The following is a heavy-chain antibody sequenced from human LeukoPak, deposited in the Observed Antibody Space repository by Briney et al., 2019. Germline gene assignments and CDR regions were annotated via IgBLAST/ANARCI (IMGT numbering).Heavy chain of an antibody. CDR1: GFTFSSYW. V-gene: IGHV3-7*01. CDR2: IKQDGSEK. D-gene: IGHD3-22*01. J-gene: IGHJ4*02. Sequence: GGSLRLSCAASGFTFSSYWMSWVRQAPGKGLEWVANIKQDGSEKYYVDSVKGRFTISRDNAKNSLYLQMNSLRAEDTAVYYCARARSYYDSSGYYYGYWGQGTLVTVSS. CDR3: ARARSYYDSSGYYYGY.